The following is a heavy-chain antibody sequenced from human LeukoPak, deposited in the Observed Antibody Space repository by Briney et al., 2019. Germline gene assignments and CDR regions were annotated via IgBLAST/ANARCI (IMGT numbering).Heavy chain of an antibody. V-gene: IGHV1-8*03. D-gene: IGHD2-2*01. Sequence: ASVKVSCKASGYTFTGYDINWVRQATGQGLEWMGWMIPESGNTGYAQKFQGRVTITRNTSISTAYMELSSLRSEDTAVYYCARGGVHCTSTSCSIWFDPWSQGTLVTVSS. J-gene: IGHJ5*02. CDR3: ARGGVHCTSTSCSIWFDP. CDR1: GYTFTGYD. CDR2: MIPESGNT.